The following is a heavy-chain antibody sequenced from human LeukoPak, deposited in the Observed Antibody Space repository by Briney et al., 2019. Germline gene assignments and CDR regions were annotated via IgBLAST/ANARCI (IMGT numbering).Heavy chain of an antibody. V-gene: IGHV4-59*01. J-gene: IGHJ5*02. CDR3: ARIKASDSNGYRWFDT. CDR2: IYYSGST. CDR1: GDSISSYY. Sequence: MTSETLSLTCTVSGDSISSYYWSWIRQPPGKGLEWLGNIYYSGSTKYNPSLKSRVTISVDTSENQFSLNLSSVTAADTAVYYCARIKASDSNGYRWFDTWGQGTLVTVSS. D-gene: IGHD3-22*01.